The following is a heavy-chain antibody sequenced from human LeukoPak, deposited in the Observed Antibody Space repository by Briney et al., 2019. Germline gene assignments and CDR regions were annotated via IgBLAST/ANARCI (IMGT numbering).Heavy chain of an antibody. CDR1: GFTFRAYA. CDR2: VSSDGQND. J-gene: IGHJ4*02. CDR3: ARTTYYYGSGTFYSVGPFDS. Sequence: PGGSLRLSCVASGFTFRAYALHWVRPAPGQGLDCVAVVSSDGQNDFYSDSVRGRFTISRDNSRDTLYLQMEGLRAADTGLYFCARTTYYYGSGTFYSVGPFDSWGQGTLVTVSS. D-gene: IGHD3-10*01. V-gene: IGHV3-30*01.